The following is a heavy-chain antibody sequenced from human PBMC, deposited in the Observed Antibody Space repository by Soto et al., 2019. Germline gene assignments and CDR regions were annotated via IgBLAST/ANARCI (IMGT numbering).Heavy chain of an antibody. CDR2: ISGSGGRT. J-gene: IGHJ5*02. D-gene: IGHD2-2*01. CDR3: SKDLRYTGPSYDP. CDR1: GFTFISYA. Sequence: GGSLRLSCAASGFTFISYAMSWVLQAPGKGLEWVSAISGSGGRTYYADSVKGRFTISRDNSKNTLYLQMNSLRAEDTAVYYFSKDLRYTGPSYDPWGQGTLVTVS. V-gene: IGHV3-23*01.